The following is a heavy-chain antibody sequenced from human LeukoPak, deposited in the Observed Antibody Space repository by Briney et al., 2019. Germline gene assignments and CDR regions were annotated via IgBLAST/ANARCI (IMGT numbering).Heavy chain of an antibody. CDR1: GFAFSNTG. J-gene: IGHJ4*02. V-gene: IGHV3-23*01. CDR3: ARDAGGAWPFDY. Sequence: GGSLRPSCAASGFAFSNTGMTWVRQAPGRGLEWVSTISPTGEGTHYADSVKGRFTISRDNSKNTLSLEMNSLRADDTATYYCARDAGGAWPFDYWGQGTRVIVSS. D-gene: IGHD4-17*01. CDR2: ISPTGEGT.